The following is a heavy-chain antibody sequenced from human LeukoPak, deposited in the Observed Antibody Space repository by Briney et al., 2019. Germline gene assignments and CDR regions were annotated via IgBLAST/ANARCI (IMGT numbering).Heavy chain of an antibody. CDR1: GGSFSGYY. V-gene: IGHV4-34*01. J-gene: IGHJ4*02. D-gene: IGHD6-13*01. CDR3: ARRSSDY. CDR2: INHSGST. Sequence: PSGTLSLTCAVYGGSFSGYYWSWIRQPPGKGLEWIGEINHSGSTNYNPSLKSRVTISVDTSKNQFSLKLSSVTAADTAVYYCARRSSDYWGQGTLVTVSS.